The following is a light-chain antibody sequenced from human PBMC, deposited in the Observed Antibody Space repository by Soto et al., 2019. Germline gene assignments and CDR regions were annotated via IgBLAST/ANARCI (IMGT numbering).Light chain of an antibody. J-gene: IGLJ2*01. V-gene: IGLV2-8*01. CDR3: ASYGGRDDMI. CDR1: SSEVGGSDR. CDR2: GVP. Sequence: QSVLTQPPSASGSPGQSVTISCTGTSSEVGGSDRVSWFQQHPGKAPKLIIYGVPDRISGVPDRFSGSKSGNTASLTVSGLQAEDEADYYCASYGGRDDMIFGGGTKLTVL.